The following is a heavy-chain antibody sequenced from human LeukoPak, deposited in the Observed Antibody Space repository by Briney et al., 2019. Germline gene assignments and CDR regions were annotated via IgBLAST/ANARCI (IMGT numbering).Heavy chain of an antibody. D-gene: IGHD2-2*01. CDR1: GGTFISYA. CDR3: ARPDIVVVPAAMYGMDV. V-gene: IGHV1-69*13. CDR2: IIPIFGTA. J-gene: IGHJ6*02. Sequence: GASVKVSCKASGGTFISYAISWVRQAPGQGLEWMGGIIPIFGTANYAQKFQGRVTITADESTSTAYMELSSLRSEDTAVYYCARPDIVVVPAAMYGMDVWGQGTTVTVSS.